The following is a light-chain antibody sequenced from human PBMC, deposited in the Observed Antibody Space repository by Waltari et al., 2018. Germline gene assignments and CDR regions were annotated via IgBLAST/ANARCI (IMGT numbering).Light chain of an antibody. V-gene: IGLV2-18*02. CDR2: EVS. Sequence: QAALTQSPSVSGSPGQSVTISCTGTSSDIGGYNRVSWYQQHPGKAPKLMIYEVSNRPSGVAVVFSGSKSGNTASLIISGLQAEDEADYYCSSYASGSTLFGGGTRLTVL. J-gene: IGLJ2*01. CDR3: SSYASGSTL. CDR1: SSDIGGYNR.